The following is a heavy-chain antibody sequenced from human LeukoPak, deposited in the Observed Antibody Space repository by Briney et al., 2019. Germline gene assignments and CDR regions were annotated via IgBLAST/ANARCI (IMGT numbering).Heavy chain of an antibody. J-gene: IGHJ4*02. Sequence: SGPALVKPTQTLTLTCTFSGFSLSTSGMCVSWIRQPPGKALEWLARIDWDDDKYYSTSLKTRLTISKDTSKNQVVLTMTNMDPVDTATYYCARILTGRYYFDYWGQGTLVTVSS. CDR1: GFSLSTSGMC. D-gene: IGHD1-1*01. CDR3: ARILTGRYYFDY. V-gene: IGHV2-70*11. CDR2: IDWDDDK.